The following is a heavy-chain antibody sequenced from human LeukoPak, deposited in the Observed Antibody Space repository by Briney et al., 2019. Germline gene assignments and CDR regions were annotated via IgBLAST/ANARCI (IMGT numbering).Heavy chain of an antibody. D-gene: IGHD4-17*01. CDR3: AIDYGDYPDY. Sequence: SETLSLTCAVSGAFIDTTSYYCGWIRQPPGKGLEWNGSICYRGDTHHHPSLKSQVHISADTYKNQFSLNLSSVTAAETAVYYCAIDYGDYPDYWGQGTLVSVSS. V-gene: IGHV4-39*01. J-gene: IGHJ4*02. CDR1: GAFIDTTSYY. CDR2: ICYRGDT.